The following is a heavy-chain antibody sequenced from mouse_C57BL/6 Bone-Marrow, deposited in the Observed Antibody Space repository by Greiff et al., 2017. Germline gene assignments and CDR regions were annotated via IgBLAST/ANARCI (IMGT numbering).Heavy chain of an antibody. CDR2: ISYDGSN. Sequence: EVQLVESGPGLVKPSQSLSLTCSVTGYSITSGYYWNWIRQFPGNKLEWMGYISYDGSNNYNPSLKNRISITRDKSKNQFFLKLNSVTTEDTATYYCAREGWLLRVDYAMDYWGQGTSVTVSS. CDR3: AREGWLLRVDYAMDY. CDR1: GYSITSGYY. J-gene: IGHJ4*01. D-gene: IGHD2-3*01. V-gene: IGHV3-6*01.